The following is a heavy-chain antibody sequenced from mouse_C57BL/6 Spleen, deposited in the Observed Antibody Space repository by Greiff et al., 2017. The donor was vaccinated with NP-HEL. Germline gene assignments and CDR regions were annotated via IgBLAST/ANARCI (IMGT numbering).Heavy chain of an antibody. CDR2: IDPSDSYT. J-gene: IGHJ3*01. D-gene: IGHD1-1*01. Sequence: QVQLQQPGAELVRPGTSVKLSCKASGYTFTSYWMHWVKQRPGQGLEWIGVIDPSDSYTNYNQKFKGKATLTVDTSSSTAYMQLSSLTSEDSAVYYCARDGGSSPAWFAYWGQGTLVTVSA. CDR3: ARDGGSSPAWFAY. V-gene: IGHV1-59*01. CDR1: GYTFTSYW.